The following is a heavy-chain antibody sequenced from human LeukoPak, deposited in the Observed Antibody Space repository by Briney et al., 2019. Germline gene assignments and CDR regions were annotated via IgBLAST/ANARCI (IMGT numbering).Heavy chain of an antibody. D-gene: IGHD1-1*01. CDR1: GGSISSYY. J-gene: IGHJ5*02. V-gene: IGHV4-4*09. CDR2: IYSSGST. Sequence: PSETLSLTCIVSGGSISSYYWSWIRQPPGKGLEWIGYIYSSGSTNSNPSLKSRVTISVDTSKSQFSLKMTSVTAADTAVYYCARGGSTGTNLNWVDPWGQGTLVTVSS. CDR3: ARGGSTGTNLNWVDP.